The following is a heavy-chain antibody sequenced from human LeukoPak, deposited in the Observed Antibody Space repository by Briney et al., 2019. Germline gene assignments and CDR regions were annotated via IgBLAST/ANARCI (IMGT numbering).Heavy chain of an antibody. CDR2: IIPILGIA. CDR3: ARGVAGYNWNDGAFDI. J-gene: IGHJ3*02. V-gene: IGHV1-69*04. CDR1: GGTFSSYA. D-gene: IGHD1-20*01. Sequence: GASVKVSCKASGGTFSSYAISWVRQAPGQGLEWTGRIIPILGIANYAQKFQGRVTITADKSTSTAYMELSSLRSEDTAVYYCARGVAGYNWNDGAFDIWGQGTMVTVSS.